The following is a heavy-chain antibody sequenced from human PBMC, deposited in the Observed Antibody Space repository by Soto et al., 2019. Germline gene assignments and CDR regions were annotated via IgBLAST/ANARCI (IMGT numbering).Heavy chain of an antibody. J-gene: IGHJ6*02. V-gene: IGHV1-18*04. CDR1: GYTFTSYG. D-gene: IGHD3-3*01. Sequence: ASLQVSCKASGYTFTSYGISWVRQAPGQGLEWMGWISAYNGNTNYAQKLQGRVTMTTDTSTSTAYMELRSLRSDDTAVYYCARDDKYYDFWSGYCAYYYYYGMDVWGQGTTVTV. CDR2: ISAYNGNT. CDR3: ARDDKYYDFWSGYCAYYYYYGMDV.